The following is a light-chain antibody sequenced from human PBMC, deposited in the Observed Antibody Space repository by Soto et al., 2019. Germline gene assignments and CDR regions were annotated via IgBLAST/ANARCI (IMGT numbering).Light chain of an antibody. Sequence: QSVLTQSPSASGTPGQRVTISCSGSRSNIGRNFAYWYQHVPGTAPRLLIQRNNERPSGAPDRFSGSKSGTSVSLAISGLRSDDEATYYCAAWDDTLDAQVFGGGTQLTVL. J-gene: IGLJ3*02. CDR3: AAWDDTLDAQV. CDR1: RSNIGRNF. V-gene: IGLV1-47*01. CDR2: RNN.